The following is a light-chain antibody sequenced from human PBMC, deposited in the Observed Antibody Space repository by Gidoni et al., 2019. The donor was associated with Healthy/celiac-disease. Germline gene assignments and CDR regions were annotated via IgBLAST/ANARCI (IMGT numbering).Light chain of an antibody. V-gene: IGKV1-33*01. CDR3: QQYDNLPLT. J-gene: IGKJ4*01. CDR1: QDISNY. CDR2: DAA. Sequence: DIQMTQYPPSLSAYEGDRVTLTCQASQDISNYLNWYQQKPGKAPKLLIYDAANLETGVPSRFSGSGSGTDFTFTISSLQPEDIATYYCQQYDNLPLTFGGGTKLEIK.